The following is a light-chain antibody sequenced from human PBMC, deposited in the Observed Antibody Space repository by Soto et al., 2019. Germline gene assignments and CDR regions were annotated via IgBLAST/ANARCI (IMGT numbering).Light chain of an antibody. CDR2: GAS. J-gene: IGKJ1*01. CDR3: QQYNNWPWT. CDR1: QSVSSN. Sequence: EIVMTQSPATLSVSPGERATLSCRASQSVSSNLAWYQQKAGQAPRILMYGASTRATGGPARFSGSGSGTEFTLTISSLQSEDFAVYYCQQYNNWPWTFGQGTKVDI. V-gene: IGKV3-15*01.